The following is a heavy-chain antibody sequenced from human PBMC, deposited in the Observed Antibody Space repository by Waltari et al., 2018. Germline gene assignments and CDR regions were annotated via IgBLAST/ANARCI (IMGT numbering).Heavy chain of an antibody. V-gene: IGHV3-72*01. D-gene: IGHD1-26*01. CDR1: GFTFSDHY. Sequence: EVQLVESGGGLVQPGGSLRLSCAASGFTFSDHYMDWVRQAPGKGLEWVGRVRDKANRYTTEYAASVKGRFTISRDDLKNSLFLQMNNLKTEDTAVYYCSYSGSYKHFQDWGQGTLVTVSS. CDR2: VRDKANRYTT. CDR3: SYSGSYKHFQD. J-gene: IGHJ1*01.